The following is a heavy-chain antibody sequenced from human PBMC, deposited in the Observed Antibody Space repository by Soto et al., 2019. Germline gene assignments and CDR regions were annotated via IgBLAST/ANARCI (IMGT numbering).Heavy chain of an antibody. CDR2: IYYSGST. CDR3: ARVNGDYFYFGY. D-gene: IGHD4-17*01. J-gene: IGHJ4*02. CDR1: GGSISSGDYY. Sequence: PSETLSLTCTVPGGSISSGDYYWSWIRQPPGKGLEWIGYIYYSGSTYYNPSLKSRVTISVDTSKNQFSLKLSSVTAADTAVYYCARVNGDYFYFGYWGQGTLVTVSS. V-gene: IGHV4-30-4*01.